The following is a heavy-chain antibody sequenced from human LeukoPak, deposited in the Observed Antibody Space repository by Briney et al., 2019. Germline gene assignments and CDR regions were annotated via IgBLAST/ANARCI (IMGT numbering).Heavy chain of an antibody. CDR2: IYSGGST. J-gene: IGHJ4*02. CDR1: GFTVSSNY. V-gene: IGHV3-66*01. Sequence: GGSLRLSCAASGFTVSSNYMSWVRQAPGKGLEWVSVIYSGGSTYYADSVKGRFTISRDNSKNTLYLQMNSLRAEDTAVYYCARDYDFWSGYCLDYRGQGTLVTVSS. CDR3: ARDYDFWSGYCLDY. D-gene: IGHD3-3*01.